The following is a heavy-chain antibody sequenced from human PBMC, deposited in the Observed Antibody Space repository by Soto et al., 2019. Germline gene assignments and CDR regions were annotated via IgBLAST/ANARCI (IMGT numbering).Heavy chain of an antibody. CDR3: AKDSGSFDD. Sequence: EVQLLESGGGLVQPGGSLRLSCAASGFTFSTFAMTWVRQAPGKGLEWVSAISDSGVNTFYADSVKGRFTISRDNSKNTLYLQMNSLRAEDTAIYYCAKDSGSFDDWGQGTLVTVSS. D-gene: IGHD3-22*01. J-gene: IGHJ4*02. V-gene: IGHV3-23*01. CDR2: ISDSGVNT. CDR1: GFTFSTFA.